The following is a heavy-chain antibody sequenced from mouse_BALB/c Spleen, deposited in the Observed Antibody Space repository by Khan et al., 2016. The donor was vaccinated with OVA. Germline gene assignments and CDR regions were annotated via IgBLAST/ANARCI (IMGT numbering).Heavy chain of an antibody. CDR3: ARWNYRYDGYFDY. Sequence: EVQLQESGPSLVKPSQTLSLPCSVTGDSITNGYWNWIRKFPGHKLEYMGYINYSGSTYYNPSLISRISIIRDTSKTKSYLQLNSVTSEDTATYYCARWNYRYDGYFDYWGQGTTLTVSA. J-gene: IGHJ2*01. D-gene: IGHD2-14*01. CDR2: INYSGST. V-gene: IGHV3-8*02. CDR1: GDSITNGY.